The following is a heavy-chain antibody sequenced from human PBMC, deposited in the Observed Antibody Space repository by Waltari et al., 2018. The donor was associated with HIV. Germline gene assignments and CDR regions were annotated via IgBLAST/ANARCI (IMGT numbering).Heavy chain of an antibody. CDR3: VRATPLDS. V-gene: IGHV3-33*01. Sequence: QVRLVESGGGVVHPGGSLRLSCAASGFTFSKSGMHGVRQSPGKGLEGGAVVSEYGSKKDYADSVKGRFTISRDNSNNTRSLQMDSLRVEDTAVYYCVRATPLDSWGQGSLLTVSS. J-gene: IGHJ4*02. CDR1: GFTFSKSG. CDR2: VSEYGSKK.